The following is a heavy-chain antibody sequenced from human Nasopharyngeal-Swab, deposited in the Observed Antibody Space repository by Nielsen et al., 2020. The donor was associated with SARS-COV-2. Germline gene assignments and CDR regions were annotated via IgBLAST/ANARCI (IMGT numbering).Heavy chain of an antibody. V-gene: IGHV3-23*01. Sequence: SLKTSCAASEFTFSSYAICWVRQAPGKGLELGSIISGRGGSKYYADSVKGRFTISRDNSKNTLYLQMNSLTAEVAAVYYCAKGSGLIVIAVVNFDYWGQGTLVTVSS. CDR1: EFTFSSYA. J-gene: IGHJ4*02. D-gene: IGHD6-19*01. CDR2: ISGRGGSK. CDR3: AKGSGLIVIAVVNFDY.